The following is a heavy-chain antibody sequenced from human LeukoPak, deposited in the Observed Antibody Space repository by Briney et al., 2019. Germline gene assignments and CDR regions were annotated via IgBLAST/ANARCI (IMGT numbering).Heavy chain of an antibody. V-gene: IGHV1-2*02. D-gene: IGHD2-2*01. CDR1: GCTFPDYC. CDR2: INPNIGET. CDR3: ATPRGVVLGMDV. Sequence: SVPVSYQPSGCTFPDYCMHRVRLAPGPRLEWIGGINPNIGETNHAQKFQGSVTMTRNTSISTAYMELSSLRSEDTAVYYCATPRGVVLGMDVWGQGTTVTVSS. J-gene: IGHJ6*02.